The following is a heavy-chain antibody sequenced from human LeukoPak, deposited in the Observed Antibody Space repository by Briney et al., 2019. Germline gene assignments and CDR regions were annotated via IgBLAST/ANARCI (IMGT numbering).Heavy chain of an antibody. Sequence: SETLSLTCTVSGGSISSYYWSWIRQPPGKGLEWIGYIYYSGSTNYNPSLKSRVTISVDTSKNQFSLKLSSVTAADTAVYYCATRPSPVPRRPGVQSIKNWFDPWGQGTLVTVSS. CDR2: IYYSGST. CDR3: ATRPSPVPRRPGVQSIKNWFDP. CDR1: GGSISSYY. D-gene: IGHD2-2*01. J-gene: IGHJ5*02. V-gene: IGHV4-59*01.